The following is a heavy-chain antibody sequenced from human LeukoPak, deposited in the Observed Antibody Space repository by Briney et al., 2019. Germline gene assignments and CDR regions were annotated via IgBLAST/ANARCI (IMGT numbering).Heavy chain of an antibody. CDR3: ARSLGLMVYAFYYFDY. V-gene: IGHV3-23*01. D-gene: IGHD2-8*01. Sequence: GGSLRLSCAASGITFSNYAMSWVRQAPGKGLEWVSGISGSGGSTHYADSVKGRFTISRDNSKNTLYLQMNSLRAEDAAVYYCARSLGLMVYAFYYFDYWGQGTLVTVSS. CDR1: GITFSNYA. J-gene: IGHJ4*02. CDR2: ISGSGGST.